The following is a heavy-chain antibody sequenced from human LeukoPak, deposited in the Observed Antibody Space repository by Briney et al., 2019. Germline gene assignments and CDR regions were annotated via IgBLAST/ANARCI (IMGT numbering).Heavy chain of an antibody. V-gene: IGHV3-48*04. CDR1: GFTFSSYG. J-gene: IGHJ3*02. D-gene: IGHD6-19*01. Sequence: GGSQRLSCAASGFTFSSYGMHWDRQAPGKGLEWVSYISSSGSTIYYADSVKGRFTISRDNAKNSLYLQMNSLRAEDTAVYYCARDRSSSGFDAFDIWGQGTMVTVSS. CDR3: ARDRSSSGFDAFDI. CDR2: ISSSGSTI.